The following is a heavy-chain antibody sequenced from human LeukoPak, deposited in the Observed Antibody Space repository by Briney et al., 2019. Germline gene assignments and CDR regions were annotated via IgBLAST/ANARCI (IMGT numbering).Heavy chain of an antibody. CDR1: GFTFSTYG. V-gene: IGHV3-30*18. J-gene: IGHJ4*02. CDR3: AKERYYGFWSAHSTPFRSLGY. D-gene: IGHD3-3*01. Sequence: GGSLRLSCAASGFTFSTYGFHWVRLAPGKGLEWVAVISNDGSKKHYGDSVMGRFTISRDNSKNTLYLQMNSLRAEDTAVYYCAKERYYGFWSAHSTPFRSLGYWGQGTLVTVSS. CDR2: ISNDGSKK.